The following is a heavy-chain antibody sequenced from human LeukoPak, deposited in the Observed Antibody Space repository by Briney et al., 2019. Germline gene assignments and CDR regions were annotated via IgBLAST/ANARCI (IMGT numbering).Heavy chain of an antibody. Sequence: SVKVSCKASGGTFSSYNISWVRQAPGQGLEWMGRNIPILGTANYAQKFQGRVTITADKSTSTAYMELSSLRSEDTAVYYCARGPAGLYNGFDLWGQGTLVTVPS. CDR1: GGTFSSYN. J-gene: IGHJ5*02. V-gene: IGHV1-69*08. CDR3: ARGPAGLYNGFDL. CDR2: NIPILGTA. D-gene: IGHD6-19*01.